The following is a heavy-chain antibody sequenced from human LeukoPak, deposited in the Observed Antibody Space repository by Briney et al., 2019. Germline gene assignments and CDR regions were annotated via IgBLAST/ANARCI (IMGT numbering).Heavy chain of an antibody. J-gene: IGHJ4*02. D-gene: IGHD3-10*01. Sequence: PGGSLRLSCAASGFTFNSYGMHWVRQVPGKGLEGVALISYDGSNKHYADSVKGRFTISRDNSKNTLYLEVISLTAEDTAVYYCAKDDAWLRFGEWSQGTLVTVSS. CDR1: GFTFNSYG. V-gene: IGHV3-30*18. CDR3: AKDDAWLRFGE. CDR2: ISYDGSNK.